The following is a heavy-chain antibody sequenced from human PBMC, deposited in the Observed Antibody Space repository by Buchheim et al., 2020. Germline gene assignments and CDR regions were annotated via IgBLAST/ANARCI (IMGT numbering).Heavy chain of an antibody. J-gene: IGHJ6*02. V-gene: IGHV3-30-3*01. CDR2: ISYDGSNK. D-gene: IGHD3-10*01. CDR3: ARDFRAGSGSYDYYYGMDV. CDR1: GFTFRSYA. Sequence: QVQLVESGGGVVQPGRSLRLSCAASGFTFRSYAMHWVRQAPGKGLEWVAVISYDGSNKYYADSVKGRFTISSDNSMNTLHLQMNSMRAEDTAVYYCARDFRAGSGSYDYYYGMDVWGQGTT.